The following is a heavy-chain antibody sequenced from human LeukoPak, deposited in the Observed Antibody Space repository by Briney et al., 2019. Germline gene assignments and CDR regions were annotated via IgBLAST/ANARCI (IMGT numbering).Heavy chain of an antibody. CDR3: AKVAGTTHEPDY. CDR2: ISGSGGST. V-gene: IGHV3-23*01. J-gene: IGHJ4*02. Sequence: PGGSLRLSCAASVYTFTNYSMTWVRKAPGKGLEWVSAISGSGGSTYYADSVKGRFTISRDNSKNTLYLQMNSLRAVDTAVFYCAKVAGTTHEPDYWGQGTLVTVSS. D-gene: IGHD1-7*01. CDR1: VYTFTNYS.